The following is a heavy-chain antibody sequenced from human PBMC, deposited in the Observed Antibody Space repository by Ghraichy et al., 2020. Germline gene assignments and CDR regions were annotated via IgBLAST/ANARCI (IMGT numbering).Heavy chain of an antibody. CDR1: GGSISSGDYY. V-gene: IGHV4-30-4*01. J-gene: IGHJ4*02. Sequence: SETLSLTCTVSGGSISSGDYYWSWIRQPPGKGLEWIGYIYYSGSTYYNPSLKSRVTISVDTSKNQFSLKLSSVTAADTVVYYCAREEAGSGSFDYWGQGTLVTVSS. D-gene: IGHD3-10*01. CDR3: AREEAGSGSFDY. CDR2: IYYSGST.